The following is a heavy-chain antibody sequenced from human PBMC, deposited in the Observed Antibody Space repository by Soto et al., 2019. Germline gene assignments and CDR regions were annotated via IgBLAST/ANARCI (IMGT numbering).Heavy chain of an antibody. V-gene: IGHV1-3*01. CDR3: ARVPLTPQRYFDL. J-gene: IGHJ2*01. Sequence: QVQLVQSGAEVKKPGASVKVSCKASGYTFTSYAMHWVRQAPGQRLEWMGWINAGNGNTKYSQKFQGRVTMTRDTSASTAYMELSSLRSEDTAVYYCARVPLTPQRYFDLWGRGTLVTVSS. CDR1: GYTFTSYA. D-gene: IGHD3-9*01. CDR2: INAGNGNT.